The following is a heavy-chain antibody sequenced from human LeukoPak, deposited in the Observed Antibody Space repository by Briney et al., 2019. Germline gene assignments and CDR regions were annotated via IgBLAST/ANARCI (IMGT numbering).Heavy chain of an antibody. J-gene: IGHJ6*02. CDR1: GFTFSSYS. V-gene: IGHV3-21*01. Sequence: GGSLRLSCAASGFTFSSYSMNWVRQAPGKGLEWVSSISSSSSYIYYADSVKGRFTISRDNAKNSLYLQMNSLRAEDTAVYYCARDQVVVKSGYYYYYYGMDVWGQGTTVTVSS. D-gene: IGHD3-22*01. CDR3: ARDQVVVKSGYYYYYYGMDV. CDR2: ISSSSSYI.